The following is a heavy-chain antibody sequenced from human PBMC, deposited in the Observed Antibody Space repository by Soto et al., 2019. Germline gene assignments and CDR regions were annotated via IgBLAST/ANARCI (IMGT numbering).Heavy chain of an antibody. CDR1: GFTFSSYG. D-gene: IGHD3-3*01. CDR3: ARDLDVWSGYYLFDY. V-gene: IGHV3-33*01. J-gene: IGHJ4*02. Sequence: QVQLVESGGGVVQPGRSLRLSCAASGFTFSSYGMHWVRQAPGKGLEWVAVIWFDGSNKYYADSVKGRFTISRDNSKKTLYLQMNSLRAEDTAIYYCARDLDVWSGYYLFDYWGQGTLVTVSS. CDR2: IWFDGSNK.